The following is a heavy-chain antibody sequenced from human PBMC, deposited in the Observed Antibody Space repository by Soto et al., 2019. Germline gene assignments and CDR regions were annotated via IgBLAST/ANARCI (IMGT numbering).Heavy chain of an antibody. D-gene: IGHD3-9*01. V-gene: IGHV3-21*01. J-gene: IGHJ3*02. CDR2: ISSSSSYI. CDR3: ARDEDYDILTGYYRPGIPAAFGI. CDR1: GFTFSSYS. Sequence: GGSLRLSCAASGFTFSSYSMNWVRQAPGKGLEWVSSISSSSSYIYYADSVKGRFTISRDNAKNSLYLQMNSLRAEDTAVYYCARDEDYDILTGYYRPGIPAAFGIWGQGTMVTVSS.